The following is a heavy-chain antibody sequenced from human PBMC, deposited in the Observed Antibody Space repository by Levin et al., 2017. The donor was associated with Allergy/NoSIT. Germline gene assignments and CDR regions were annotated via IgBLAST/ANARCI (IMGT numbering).Heavy chain of an antibody. V-gene: IGHV3-15*01. J-gene: IGHJ3*02. CDR3: TTDPWVHAFDI. CDR2: IKSKTDGGTT. D-gene: IGHD1-1*01. CDR1: GFTFSNAW. Sequence: GESLKISCAASGFTFSNAWMSWVRQAPGKGLEWVGRIKSKTDGGTTDYAAPVKGRFTISRDDSKNTLYLQMNSLKTEDTAVYYCTTDPWVHAFDIWGQGTMVTVSS.